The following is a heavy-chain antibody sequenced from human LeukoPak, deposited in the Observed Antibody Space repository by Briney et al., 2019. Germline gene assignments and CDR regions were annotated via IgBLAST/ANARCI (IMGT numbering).Heavy chain of an antibody. D-gene: IGHD6-19*01. CDR1: GFTFSSYA. CDR2: ISYDGPNK. Sequence: GGSLRLSCAASGFTFSSYAMHWVRRAPGKGLEWVAVISYDGPNKNYADSVKGRFTISRDNSKNTLYLQMNSLRAEDTAVYYCAWGVRIAVAGNTDYWGQGTLVTVSS. J-gene: IGHJ4*02. V-gene: IGHV3-30*04. CDR3: AWGVRIAVAGNTDY.